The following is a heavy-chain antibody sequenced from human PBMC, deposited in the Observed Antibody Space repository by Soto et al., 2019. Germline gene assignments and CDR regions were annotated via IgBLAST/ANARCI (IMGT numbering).Heavy chain of an antibody. CDR3: PGHAEGVALHY. Sequence: QVQLVQSGAEVKKPGASVKVSCKASGYTFTSYGISWVRQAPGQGLEWMGWISAYNGNTNYAQKLQGRVTMTTDTSANTAYMGLRSLGTDVTAVYNCPGHAEGVALHYWGQGTLVTVSS. CDR1: GYTFTSYG. CDR2: ISAYNGNT. J-gene: IGHJ4*01. V-gene: IGHV1-18*01. D-gene: IGHD5-12*01.